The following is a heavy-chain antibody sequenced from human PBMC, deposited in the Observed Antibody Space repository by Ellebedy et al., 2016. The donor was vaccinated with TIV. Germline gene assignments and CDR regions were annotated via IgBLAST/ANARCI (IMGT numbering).Heavy chain of an antibody. CDR2: INTNTGNP. CDR1: GYTFTSYA. J-gene: IGHJ5*02. V-gene: IGHV7-4-1*02. D-gene: IGHD3-10*01. CDR3: AREGQLWFGQINWFDP. Sequence: ASVKVSCKASGYTFTSYAMNWVRQAPGQGLEWMGRINTNTGNPTYAQGFTGRFVLSLDTSVSTAYLQISALKAEDSAVYYCAREGQLWFGQINWFDPWGQGTLVTVSS.